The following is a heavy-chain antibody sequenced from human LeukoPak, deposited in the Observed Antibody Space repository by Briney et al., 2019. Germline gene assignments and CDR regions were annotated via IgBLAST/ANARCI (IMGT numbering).Heavy chain of an antibody. CDR3: ARGCSSTSCYSRWIQLGVRWFDP. J-gene: IGHJ5*02. CDR1: GGSISSYY. Sequence: SETLSLTCTVSGGSISSYYWSWIRQPPGKGLEWIGYIYYSGSTNYNPSLKSRVTISVDTSKNQFSLKLSSVTAADTAVYYCARGCSSTSCYSRWIQLGVRWFDPWGQGTLVTVSP. D-gene: IGHD2-2*01. CDR2: IYYSGST. V-gene: IGHV4-59*01.